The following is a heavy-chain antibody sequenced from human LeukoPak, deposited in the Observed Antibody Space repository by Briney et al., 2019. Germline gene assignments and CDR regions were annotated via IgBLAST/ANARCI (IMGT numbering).Heavy chain of an antibody. CDR2: ITTDGSST. Sequence: SGGSLRLSCAASGFTFSSYWMHWARQASGKGLVGVSDITTDGSSTSYADSVKGRFTISRDNAKNTLYLQMNSLRAEDTAVYYCARASSQSAFFDYWGQGTLVTVSS. V-gene: IGHV3-74*01. J-gene: IGHJ4*02. CDR1: GFTFSSYW. CDR3: ARASSQSAFFDY.